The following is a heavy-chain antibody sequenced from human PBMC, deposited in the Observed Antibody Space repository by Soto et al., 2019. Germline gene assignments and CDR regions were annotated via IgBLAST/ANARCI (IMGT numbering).Heavy chain of an antibody. Sequence: SETLSLTCSVSGRSISEINSYWGWIRQTPGEGLEWIGTIHHTGSTYYNPSLKSRVTISLDTSKNQFSLKLSSVTAADTALYYCARPEGGYGSGYSWFDPWGQGTRVTVSS. CDR3: ARPEGGYGSGYSWFDP. D-gene: IGHD5-12*01. J-gene: IGHJ5*02. V-gene: IGHV4-39*01. CDR2: IHHTGST. CDR1: GRSISEINSY.